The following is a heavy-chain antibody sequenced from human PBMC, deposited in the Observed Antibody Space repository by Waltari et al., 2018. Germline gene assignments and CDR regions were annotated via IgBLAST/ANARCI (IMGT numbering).Heavy chain of an antibody. CDR3: VRSHCIGDSCFRYFDS. CDR2: INHGVKT. D-gene: IGHD2-15*01. Sequence: VRLDQWGTELVEPWETLSLTCTVYGGSVSAFIWCWVRQAPGKGLEWIGEINHGVKTDYNPSLKSRLFMSVDPSKNQFSLMLSSVTAADTAVYYCVRSHCIGDSCFRYFDSWGQGTLVTVSS. CDR1: GGSVSAFI. J-gene: IGHJ4*02. V-gene: IGHV4-34*01.